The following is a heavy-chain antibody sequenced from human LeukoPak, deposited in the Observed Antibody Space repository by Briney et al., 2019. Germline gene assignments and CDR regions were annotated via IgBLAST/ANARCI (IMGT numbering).Heavy chain of an antibody. CDR2: ISRSRRTK. CDR1: GFTFGSYD. V-gene: IGHV3-23*01. Sequence: GGSLRLSCAASGFTFGSYDMTWVRQAPGKGLEWVSTISRSRRTKNYANSVKRRFTNSTDNSKIPLYLQINSLRGEDPAVYYCATDLPYCSDGVCPLYWGRGTLVTVSS. CDR3: ATDLPYCSDGVCPLY. J-gene: IGHJ4*02. D-gene: IGHD2-8*01.